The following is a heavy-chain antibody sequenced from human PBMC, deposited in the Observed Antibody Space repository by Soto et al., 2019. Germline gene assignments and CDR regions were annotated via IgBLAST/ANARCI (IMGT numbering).Heavy chain of an antibody. CDR1: GSTFSSYA. CDR3: ARRVYYDILNGYYKNYYYYGMDV. J-gene: IGHJ6*02. CDR2: LIPIFSTA. Sequence: SVKVSCKASGSTFSSYAISLVRQAPGQGLEWIGGLIPIFSTANYAEKFQGRVTISADESTSTADMELRSLRSEDTAVYYCARRVYYDILNGYYKNYYYYGMDVWGQGTTLTVSS. V-gene: IGHV1-69*13. D-gene: IGHD3-9*01.